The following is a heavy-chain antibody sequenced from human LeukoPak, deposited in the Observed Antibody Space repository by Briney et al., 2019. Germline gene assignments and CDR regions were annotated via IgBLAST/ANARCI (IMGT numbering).Heavy chain of an antibody. CDR3: ARGARAGYNLEPFDY. CDR1: GGSISNFY. V-gene: IGHV4-59*08. Sequence: SETLSLTCTVSGGSISNFYWSWIRQPPGKGLEWIGCIYYSGSTNYNPSLKSQVTISVDTSKNQFSLKLSSVTAADTAVYYCARGARAGYNLEPFDYWGQGTLVTVSS. J-gene: IGHJ4*02. D-gene: IGHD5-24*01. CDR2: IYYSGST.